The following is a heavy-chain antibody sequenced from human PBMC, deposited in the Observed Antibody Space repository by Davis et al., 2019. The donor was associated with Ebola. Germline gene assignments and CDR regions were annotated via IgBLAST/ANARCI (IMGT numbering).Heavy chain of an antibody. Sequence: AASVKVSCKASGYTFTRFAIHWVRQAPGQRLEWMGWINGGNDNTKYSQKFQGRVTITRDTSATTAYMELSSLRSEDTAVYYCARDGGTWSGFYGLLDYWGQGTLVTVSS. CDR2: INGGNDNT. CDR1: GYTFTRFA. D-gene: IGHD3-3*01. CDR3: ARDGGTWSGFYGLLDY. V-gene: IGHV1-3*01. J-gene: IGHJ4*02.